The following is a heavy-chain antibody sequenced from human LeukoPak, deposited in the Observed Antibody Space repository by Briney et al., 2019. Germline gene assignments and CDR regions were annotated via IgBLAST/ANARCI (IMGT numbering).Heavy chain of an antibody. Sequence: GGSLRLSCAGSGFTFSDHWMHWVRQPPGEGLVWVSRINRDGNTKNYADSVKGRFRISRDNAKNTLYLGMTSLRADDTAVYYCSRSLLGGADHWGQGTLVTVSS. D-gene: IGHD3-16*01. J-gene: IGHJ4*02. CDR3: SRSLLGGADH. CDR1: GFTFSDHW. V-gene: IGHV3-74*01. CDR2: INRDGNTK.